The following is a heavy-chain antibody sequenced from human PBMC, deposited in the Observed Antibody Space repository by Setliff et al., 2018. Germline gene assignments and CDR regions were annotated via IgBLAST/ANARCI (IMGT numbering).Heavy chain of an antibody. Sequence: SVKVSCKASGGTFSSYVISWVREAPGQGLEWMGWISAYKGNTNYAQKFQGRVTITADESTSTAYMELSSLGSEDTAVYYCAGGQPLVRKYYYYMDVWGKGTTVTVSS. CDR2: ISAYKGNT. CDR1: GGTFSSYV. J-gene: IGHJ6*03. V-gene: IGHV1-69*13. CDR3: AGGQPLVRKYYYYMDV. D-gene: IGHD3-10*01.